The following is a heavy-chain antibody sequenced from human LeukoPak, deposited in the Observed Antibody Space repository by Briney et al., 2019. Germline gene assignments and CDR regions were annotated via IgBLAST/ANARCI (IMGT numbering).Heavy chain of an antibody. J-gene: IGHJ4*02. CDR1: GFTFSSYG. V-gene: IGHV3-30*02. Sequence: GGSLRLSCAASGFTFSSYGMHWVRQAPGKGLEGVAFMRYDGSNKYYADSVKGRFTIFRHNSKNTLYLQMNSLRAEDTAVYYCAKGREGIAAAGIFDYWVQGTLVTVSS. CDR2: MRYDGSNK. CDR3: AKGREGIAAAGIFDY. D-gene: IGHD6-13*01.